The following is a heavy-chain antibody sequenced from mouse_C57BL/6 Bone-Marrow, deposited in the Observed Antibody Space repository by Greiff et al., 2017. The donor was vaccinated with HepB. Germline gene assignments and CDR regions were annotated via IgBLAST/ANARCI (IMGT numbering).Heavy chain of an antibody. J-gene: IGHJ1*03. Sequence: EVQLQESGAELVRPGASVKLSCTASGFNIKDDYMHWVKQRPEQGLEWIGWIDPENGDTEYASKFQGKATITADTSSNTAYLQLSSLTSEDTAVYYCTRAYYSNYRSYWYFDVWGTGTTVTVSS. D-gene: IGHD2-5*01. CDR1: GFNIKDDY. V-gene: IGHV14-4*01. CDR2: IDPENGDT. CDR3: TRAYYSNYRSYWYFDV.